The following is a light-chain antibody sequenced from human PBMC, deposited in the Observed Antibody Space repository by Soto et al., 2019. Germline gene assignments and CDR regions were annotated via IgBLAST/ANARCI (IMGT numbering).Light chain of an antibody. CDR1: QSVNNNY. V-gene: IGKV3-20*01. CDR3: QQYGSSPCT. Sequence: EIVLTQSPGTLSLSPGERATLSCRASQSVNNNYLAWYQQKPGQAPRLLIDGASSRATGIPDRFSGSGSGTDFTLTISRLEPEDFAVYYCQQYGSSPCTFGQGTKLEIK. CDR2: GAS. J-gene: IGKJ2*01.